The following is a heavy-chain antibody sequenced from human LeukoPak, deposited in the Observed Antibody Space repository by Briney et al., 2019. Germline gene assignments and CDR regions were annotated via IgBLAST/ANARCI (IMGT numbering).Heavy chain of an antibody. CDR3: ARENTVTTLKYYFDY. CDR2: ISSSSSYI. V-gene: IGHV3-21*01. J-gene: IGHJ4*02. D-gene: IGHD4-17*01. CDR1: AFTFSSYS. Sequence: GGSLRLSCAASAFTFSSYSMNWVRQAPGKGLEWVSSISSSSSYIYYADSVKGRFTISRDNAKNSLYLQMNSLRAEDTAVYYCARENTVTTLKYYFDYWGQGTLVTVSS.